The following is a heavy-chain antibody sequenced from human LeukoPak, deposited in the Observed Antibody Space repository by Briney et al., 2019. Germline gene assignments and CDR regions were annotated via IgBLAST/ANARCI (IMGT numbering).Heavy chain of an antibody. V-gene: IGHV4-59*12. CDR3: ARDIAISSWSLHFDY. D-gene: IGHD6-13*01. CDR1: GGSISSYY. J-gene: IGHJ4*02. Sequence: PSETLSLTCTVSGGSISSYYWSWIRQPPGKGLEWIGYIYHSGSTNYNPSLKSRVTISVDTSKNQFSLKLSSVTAADTAVYYCARDIAISSWSLHFDYWGQGTLVTVSS. CDR2: IYHSGST.